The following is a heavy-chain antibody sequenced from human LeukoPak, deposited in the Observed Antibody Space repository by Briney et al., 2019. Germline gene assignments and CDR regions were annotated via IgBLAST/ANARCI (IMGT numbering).Heavy chain of an antibody. CDR1: GGSISSYY. CDR2: IYYSGST. CDR3: AGSYSYYYYYYGMDV. V-gene: IGHV4-59*08. D-gene: IGHD4-11*01. Sequence: PSETLSLTCTASGGSISSYYWSWIRQPPGKGLEWIGYIYYSGSTNYNPSLKSRVTISVDTSKNQFSLNLSSVTAADTAVYYCAGSYSYYYYYYGMDVWGQGTTVTVSS. J-gene: IGHJ6*02.